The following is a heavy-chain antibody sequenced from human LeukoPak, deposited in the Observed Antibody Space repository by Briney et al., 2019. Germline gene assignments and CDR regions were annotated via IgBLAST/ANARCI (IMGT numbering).Heavy chain of an antibody. D-gene: IGHD1-26*01. CDR1: GGSISSSSYY. V-gene: IGHV4-39*01. J-gene: IGHJ3*02. Sequence: SETLSLTCTVSGGSISSSSYYWGWIRQPPGKGLEWIGSIYYSGSTYYNPSLKSRVTISVDTSKNQFSLKLSSVTAADTAVYYCARHERKWELLPPTSFHAFDIWGQGTMVTVSS. CDR2: IYYSGST. CDR3: ARHERKWELLPPTSFHAFDI.